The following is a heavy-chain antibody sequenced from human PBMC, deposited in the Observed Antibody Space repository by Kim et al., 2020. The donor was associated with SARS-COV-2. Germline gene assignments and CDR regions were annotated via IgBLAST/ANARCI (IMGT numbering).Heavy chain of an antibody. Sequence: SQTLSLTCAISGDSVSSNSAAWNWIRQSPSRGLEWLGRTYYRSKWYNDYAVSVKSRITINPGTSKNQFSLQLNSVTPKDTAVYYCARDYYGSGSYSYYYGMDVWGQGTTVTVSS. D-gene: IGHD3-10*01. V-gene: IGHV6-1*01. CDR3: ARDYYGSGSYSYYYGMDV. CDR2: TYYRSKWYN. J-gene: IGHJ6*02. CDR1: GDSVSSNSAA.